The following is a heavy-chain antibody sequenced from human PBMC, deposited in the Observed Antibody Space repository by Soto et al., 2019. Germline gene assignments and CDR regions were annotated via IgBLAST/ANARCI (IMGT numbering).Heavy chain of an antibody. J-gene: IGHJ5*02. CDR1: GGTFSGYY. CDR3: ARGKPLYYDFWSGYLKNWFDP. D-gene: IGHD3-3*01. V-gene: IGHV4-34*01. Sequence: SETMSLXCSVYGGTFSGYYWSWIRKNPGKGLEWIGEINHSGSTNYNPSLKSRVTISVDTSKNQFSLKLSSVTAADTAVYYCARGKPLYYDFWSGYLKNWFDPWGQGTLVTVSS. CDR2: INHSGST.